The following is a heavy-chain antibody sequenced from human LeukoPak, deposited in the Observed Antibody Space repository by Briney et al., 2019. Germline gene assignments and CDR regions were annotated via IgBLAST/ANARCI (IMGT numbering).Heavy chain of an antibody. V-gene: IGHV1-69*04. J-gene: IGHJ4*02. CDR1: GGTFSNYA. D-gene: IGHD1-26*01. CDR2: IIPMLGIT. Sequence: ASVKVSCKASGGTFSNYAISWVRHAPGQGLEWMGRIIPMLGITNFAQKFRGRVTITADISTNTAYMELSSLRSEDTALYYCARGPYSGTFYFDYWGQGTLVTVSS. CDR3: ARGPYSGTFYFDY.